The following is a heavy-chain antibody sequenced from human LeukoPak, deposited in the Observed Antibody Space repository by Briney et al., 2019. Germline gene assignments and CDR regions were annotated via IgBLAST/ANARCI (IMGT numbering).Heavy chain of an antibody. D-gene: IGHD1-14*01. V-gene: IGHV4-59*08. Sequence: SETLSLTCTVSGGSISSYYWSWIRQPPGKGLEWIGYIYYSGSTNYNPSLKSRVTISVDTSKNQFSLKLSSVTAADTAVYYCALTETPFDYWGQGTLVTVSS. CDR2: IYYSGST. J-gene: IGHJ4*02. CDR3: ALTETPFDY. CDR1: GGSISSYY.